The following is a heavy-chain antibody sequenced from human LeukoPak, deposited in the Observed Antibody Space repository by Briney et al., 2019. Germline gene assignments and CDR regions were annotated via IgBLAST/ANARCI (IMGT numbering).Heavy chain of an antibody. CDR3: AKRGLRGNWFHP. J-gene: IGHJ5*02. CDR1: GFTFNLYA. V-gene: IGHV3-23*01. CDR2: INGAGNSS. Sequence: GGSLRLSCAAAGFTFNLYAMNWVRQARGKGMEWVSSINGAGNSSYYADSLRGRFTVSRDNSKNTLYLQMNSLRAEDTAVYYCAKRGLRGNWFHPWGQGTLDTVSS. D-gene: IGHD4-17*01.